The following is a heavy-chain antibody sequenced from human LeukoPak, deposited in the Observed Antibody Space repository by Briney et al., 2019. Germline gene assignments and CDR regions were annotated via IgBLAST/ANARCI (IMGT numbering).Heavy chain of an antibody. CDR3: ASARGRDYFDY. CDR2: MFYSGST. D-gene: IGHD3-10*01. V-gene: IGHV4-39*07. J-gene: IGHJ4*02. Sequence: SETLSLTCTVSGGSISSGNYHWAWMRQPPGKGPEWIGSMFYSGSTYYNPSLKSRVTISVDTSKNQFSLKLSSVTAADTAVYYCASARGRDYFDYWGQGTLVTVSS. CDR1: GGSISSGNYH.